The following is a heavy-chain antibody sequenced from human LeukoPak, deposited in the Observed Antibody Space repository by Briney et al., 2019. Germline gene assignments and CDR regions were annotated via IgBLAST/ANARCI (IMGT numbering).Heavy chain of an antibody. Sequence: GGSLRLSCAASGFTVSRYGMHWVRQAPGKGLEWVAVFWAHGRSQFYADSLRGRFTISRDTSENVVYLQMTSLRAEDTAVYYCARDDDTSSHYSLFQYWGQGTRVTVSS. D-gene: IGHD3-22*01. CDR3: ARDDDTSSHYSLFQY. CDR2: FWAHGRSQ. J-gene: IGHJ4*02. V-gene: IGHV3-33*01. CDR1: GFTVSRYG.